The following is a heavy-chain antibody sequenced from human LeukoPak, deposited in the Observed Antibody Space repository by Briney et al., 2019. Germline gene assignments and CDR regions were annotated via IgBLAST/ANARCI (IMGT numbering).Heavy chain of an antibody. CDR3: ASQPGYSYAFDQ. Sequence: GGSLRLSCEGAGFSISDYYMNWIRQAPGKGLEWVSSISSSGNNIFYAVSVKGRFTISRDNANNSMHLQMSSLRAEDTAVYYCASQPGYSYAFDQWGQGTLVTVSS. D-gene: IGHD5-18*01. J-gene: IGHJ4*02. V-gene: IGHV3-11*01. CDR1: GFSISDYY. CDR2: ISSSGNNI.